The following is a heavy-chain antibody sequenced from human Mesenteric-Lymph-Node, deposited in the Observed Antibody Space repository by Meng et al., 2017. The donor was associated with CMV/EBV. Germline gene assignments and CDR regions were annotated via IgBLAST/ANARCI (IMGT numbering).Heavy chain of an antibody. J-gene: IGHJ6*02. V-gene: IGHV3-21*06. CDR1: GFTLSGYS. Sequence: GGSLRLSCAASGFTLSGYSMNWVRQVPGKGLEWVSSSRRTSTYVNYADSVRGRFTVSRDSAKNSLSLQMNSLRVEDTAVYYCAKDHGNWNYGHYGMDVWGQGTTVTVSS. CDR2: SRRTSTYV. CDR3: AKDHGNWNYGHYGMDV. D-gene: IGHD1-7*01.